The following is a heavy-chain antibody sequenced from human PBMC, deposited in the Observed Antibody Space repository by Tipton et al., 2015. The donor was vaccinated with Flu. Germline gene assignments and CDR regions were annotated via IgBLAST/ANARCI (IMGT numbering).Heavy chain of an antibody. V-gene: IGHV1-2*02. CDR1: GYTFTGYY. Sequence: QVQLVQSGAEVKKPGAPVKVSCKASGYTFTGYYMHWVRQAPGQGLEWMGWINPNSGGTNYAQKFQGRVTMTRDTSISTAYMELSRLRSDDTAVYYCARDPPYDSSGWRPEYFQHWGQGTLVTVSS. D-gene: IGHD6-19*01. CDR3: ARDPPYDSSGWRPEYFQH. J-gene: IGHJ1*01. CDR2: INPNSGGT.